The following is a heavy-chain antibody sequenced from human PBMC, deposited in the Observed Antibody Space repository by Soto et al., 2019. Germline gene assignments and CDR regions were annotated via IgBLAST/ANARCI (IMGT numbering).Heavy chain of an antibody. CDR1: GFTFSTYA. J-gene: IGHJ4*02. CDR3: PKDQSIWSRLFDN. Sequence: QVQLVESGGSVVQPGRSLRLSCAVSGFTFSTYAMHWVRQAPGKGLEWVAVISYDGSNKYYADSVKGRFTISRDNSNSTLFLQMSSLKPEDTAVYYCPKDQSIWSRLFDNWGQGTLVTVSS. CDR2: ISYDGSNK. V-gene: IGHV3-30*18. D-gene: IGHD3-10*01.